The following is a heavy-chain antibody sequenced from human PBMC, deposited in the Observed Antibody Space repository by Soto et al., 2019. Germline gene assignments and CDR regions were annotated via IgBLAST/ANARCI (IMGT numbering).Heavy chain of an antibody. CDR1: GGSISSCDYY. CDR2: IYYSGST. J-gene: IGHJ5*02. V-gene: IGHV4-30-4*01. Sequence: SETLSLTCTVSGGSISSCDYYWSWIRQPPGKGLEWIGYIYYSGSTYYNPSLKSRVTISVDTSKNQFSLKLSSVTAADTAVYYCATATFQVPFDPWGQGTLVTVSS. CDR3: ATATFQVPFDP.